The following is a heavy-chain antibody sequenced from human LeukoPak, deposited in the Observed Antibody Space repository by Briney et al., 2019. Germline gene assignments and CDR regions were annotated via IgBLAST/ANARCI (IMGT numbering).Heavy chain of an antibody. V-gene: IGHV3-30*18. CDR3: AKPLGGSYYYYYYMDV. Sequence: GGSLRLSCAASGFTFSSYGMHWVRQAPGKGLEWVAVISYDGSNKYYADSVKGRFTISRDNSKNTLYLQMNSLRAEDTAVYYCAKPLGGSYYYYYYMDVWGKGTAVTVSS. CDR1: GFTFSSYG. J-gene: IGHJ6*03. D-gene: IGHD3-10*01. CDR2: ISYDGSNK.